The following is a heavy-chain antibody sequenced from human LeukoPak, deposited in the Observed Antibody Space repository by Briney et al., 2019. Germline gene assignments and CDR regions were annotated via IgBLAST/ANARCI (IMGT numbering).Heavy chain of an antibody. Sequence: GGSLRLSCEASGFTFDDYARYWGRQAPGKGLEWVAGISWNSGNIGYADSVKGRFTISRDNAKNSLYLQMNSLRAEDTAVYYCARAGMSSKELVDLEYFQHWGQGTLVTVSS. D-gene: IGHD6-6*01. CDR1: GFTFDDYA. J-gene: IGHJ1*01. CDR3: ARAGMSSKELVDLEYFQH. CDR2: ISWNSGNI. V-gene: IGHV3-9*01.